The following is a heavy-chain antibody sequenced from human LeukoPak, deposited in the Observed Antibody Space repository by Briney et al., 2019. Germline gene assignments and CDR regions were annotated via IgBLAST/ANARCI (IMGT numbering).Heavy chain of an antibody. CDR2: IYYSGST. J-gene: IGHJ4*02. Sequence: SETLSLTCTVSGGSISSYYWSWIRQPPGKGLEWIGYIYYSGSTNYNPSLKSRVTISVDTSKNRFSLKLSSVTAADTAVYYCAREGRYCSSTSCYEYYFDYWGQGTLVTVSS. D-gene: IGHD2-2*01. CDR3: AREGRYCSSTSCYEYYFDY. V-gene: IGHV4-59*01. CDR1: GGSISSYY.